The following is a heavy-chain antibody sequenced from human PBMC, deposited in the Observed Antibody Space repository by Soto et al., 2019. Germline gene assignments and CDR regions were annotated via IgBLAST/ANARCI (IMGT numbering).Heavy chain of an antibody. CDR2: ISSSGRTI. V-gene: IGHV3-11*01. D-gene: IGHD4-4*01. CDR3: ATADAYNYSPYYYYYYGMDV. J-gene: IGHJ6*02. CDR1: GFTFSDYY. Sequence: QVQLVESGGGLVKPGGSLRLSCAASGFTFSDYYMSWIRQAPGKGLEWVSYISSSGRTIYYADSVKGRFTISRDNAKNSLSLPLTSLLAADAPVYYCATADAYNYSPYYYYYYGMDVWGQGTTVTVSS.